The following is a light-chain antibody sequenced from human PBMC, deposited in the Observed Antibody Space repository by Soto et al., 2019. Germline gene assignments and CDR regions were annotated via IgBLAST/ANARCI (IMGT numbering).Light chain of an antibody. Sequence: PGERVILSCRASQSVRSSYLTWYQQKPGQAPRLPIYGASTRATSIPARFSGSGSGTDFTLTISSLQPEDFAVYYCQQYNNWPLTFGGGTKVEIK. V-gene: IGKV3D-7*01. J-gene: IGKJ4*01. CDR1: QSVRSSY. CDR3: QQYNNWPLT. CDR2: GAS.